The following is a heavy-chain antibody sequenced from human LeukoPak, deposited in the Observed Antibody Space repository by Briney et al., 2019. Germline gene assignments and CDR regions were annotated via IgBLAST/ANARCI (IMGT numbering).Heavy chain of an antibody. D-gene: IGHD5-18*01. Sequence: SGGSLRLSCAASGFSVSGNYVSWVRQAPGQGLEWVSVISSGGDTFYADSVKGRFTISRDNSKNTLYLQMNSLRAEDTAVYYCAKAGGYSYGFYFDYWGQGTLVTVSS. CDR2: ISSGGDT. CDR3: AKAGGYSYGFYFDY. J-gene: IGHJ4*02. CDR1: GFSVSGNY. V-gene: IGHV3-53*01.